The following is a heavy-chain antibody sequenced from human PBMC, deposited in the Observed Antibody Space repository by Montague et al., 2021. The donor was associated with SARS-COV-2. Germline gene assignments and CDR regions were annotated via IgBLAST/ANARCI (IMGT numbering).Heavy chain of an antibody. D-gene: IGHD3-10*01. CDR1: GFTFSSND. Sequence: SLRLSCAASGFTFSSNDMHWVRQAPGKGLEWVADIWYDGSNQYYGDSVKGRFTISRDNSKNTLYLQMNSLRAEDTAVYYCAREYSAPRWFGEYNRYGMDVWGQGTTVTVSS. V-gene: IGHV3-33*08. CDR3: AREYSAPRWFGEYNRYGMDV. CDR2: IWYDGSNQ. J-gene: IGHJ6*02.